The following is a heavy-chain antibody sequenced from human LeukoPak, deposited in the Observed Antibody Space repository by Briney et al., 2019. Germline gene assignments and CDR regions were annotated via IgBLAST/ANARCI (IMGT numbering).Heavy chain of an antibody. CDR1: GYTFTSYD. Sequence: ASVKVSCKASGYTFTSYDINWVRQATGRGLEWMGWMNPNSGNTGYAQKFQGRVTMTRNTSISTAYMELSSLRSEDTAVYYCVKGARMVRGEYYFDYWGQGTLVTVSS. J-gene: IGHJ4*02. CDR3: VKGARMVRGEYYFDY. CDR2: MNPNSGNT. D-gene: IGHD3-10*01. V-gene: IGHV1-8*01.